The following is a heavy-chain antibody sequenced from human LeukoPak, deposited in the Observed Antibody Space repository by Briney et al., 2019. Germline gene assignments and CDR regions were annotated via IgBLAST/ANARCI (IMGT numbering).Heavy chain of an antibody. Sequence: SETLSLTCAVYGGSFNGYYWSWIRQPPGKGLEWIGEINHSGSTNYNPSLKSRVTISVDTSKNQFSLKLSSVTAADTAVYYCARGPYLGTGYYYWGQGTLVTVSS. D-gene: IGHD3/OR15-3a*01. CDR2: INHSGST. CDR1: GGSFNGYY. V-gene: IGHV4-34*01. J-gene: IGHJ4*02. CDR3: ARGPYLGTGYYY.